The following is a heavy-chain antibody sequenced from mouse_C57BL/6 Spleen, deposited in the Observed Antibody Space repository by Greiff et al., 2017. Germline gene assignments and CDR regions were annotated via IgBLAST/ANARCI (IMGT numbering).Heavy chain of an antibody. D-gene: IGHD2-2*01. V-gene: IGHV1-50*01. CDR2: IDPSDSYT. CDR1: GYTFTSYW. Sequence: VQLQQPGAELVKPGASVKLSCKASGYTFTSYWMQWVKQRPGQGLEWIGEIDPSDSYTNYNQKFKGKATLTVDTSSSTAYMQLSSLTSEDSAVYYCARLVYFDYWGQGTTLTVSS. J-gene: IGHJ2*01. CDR3: ARLVYFDY.